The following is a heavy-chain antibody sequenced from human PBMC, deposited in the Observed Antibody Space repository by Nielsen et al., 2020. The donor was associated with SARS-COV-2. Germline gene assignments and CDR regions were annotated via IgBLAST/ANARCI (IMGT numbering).Heavy chain of an antibody. CDR2: ISADNGNT. Sequence: WVRQAPGQGLEWMGRISADNGNTDYAQKVHGRVTMTTDTSTRTAYMELRSLRSDDTAVYYCARDRTIFGVVNEYYFDYWGQGTLVTVSS. D-gene: IGHD3-3*01. CDR3: ARDRTIFGVVNEYYFDY. V-gene: IGHV1-18*01. J-gene: IGHJ4*02.